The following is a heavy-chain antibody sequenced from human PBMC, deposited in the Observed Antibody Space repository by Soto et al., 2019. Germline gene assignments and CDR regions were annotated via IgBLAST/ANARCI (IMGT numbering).Heavy chain of an antibody. CDR2: INHSGST. CDR3: ARSLKGDSSGYYPI. Sequence: SETLSLTCAVYGGSFSGYYWTWIRQPPGTGLEWIGEINHSGSTNYNPSLKSRVTISVDTSKNQFSLKLTSVTAADTAVYYCARSLKGDSSGYYPIWGQGTLVTVSS. CDR1: GGSFSGYY. V-gene: IGHV4-34*01. J-gene: IGHJ4*02. D-gene: IGHD3-22*01.